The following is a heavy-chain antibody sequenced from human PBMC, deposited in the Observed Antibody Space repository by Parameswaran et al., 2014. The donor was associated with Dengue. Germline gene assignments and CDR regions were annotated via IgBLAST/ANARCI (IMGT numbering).Heavy chain of an antibody. J-gene: IGHJ4*02. CDR2: IYYSGST. D-gene: IGHD6-13*01. Sequence: VRQAPGKGLEWIGYIYYSGSTNYNPSLKSRVTISVDTSKNQFSLKLSSVTAADTAVYYCARGQESSWYSVFDYWGQGTLVTVSS. V-gene: IGHV4-59*01. CDR3: ARGQESSWYSVFDY.